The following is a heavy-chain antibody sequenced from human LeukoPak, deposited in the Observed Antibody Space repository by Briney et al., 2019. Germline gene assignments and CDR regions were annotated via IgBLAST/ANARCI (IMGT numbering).Heavy chain of an antibody. CDR1: GSTISNYW. CDR3: ARGYIYGFES. Sequence: GGSLRLSCAASGSTISNYWMHWVRQAPGKGLVWVSRINSDGSSTTYADSVKGRFTLSRDNAKNTLYLQMNSLRAEDTAVYYCARGYIYGFESWGQGTLVTVSS. CDR2: INSDGSST. J-gene: IGHJ4*02. V-gene: IGHV3-74*01. D-gene: IGHD5-18*01.